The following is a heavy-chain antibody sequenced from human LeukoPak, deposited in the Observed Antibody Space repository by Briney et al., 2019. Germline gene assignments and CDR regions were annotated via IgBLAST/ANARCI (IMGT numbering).Heavy chain of an antibody. CDR2: ITGDGGGT. CDR1: GFTFSSYV. Sequence: GGSLRLSCAASGFTFSSYVMSWVRQAPGKGLEWVSAITGDGGGTNYVDSVKGRFTISRDNSKNTLFLQMNSLRDEDTAVYYCARDRNTSLDYWGQGTLVTVSS. V-gene: IGHV3-23*01. J-gene: IGHJ4*02. CDR3: ARDRNTSLDY. D-gene: IGHD1/OR15-1a*01.